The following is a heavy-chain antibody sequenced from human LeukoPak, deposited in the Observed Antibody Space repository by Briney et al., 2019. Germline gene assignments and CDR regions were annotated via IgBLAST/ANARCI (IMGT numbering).Heavy chain of an antibody. V-gene: IGHV4-59*01. CDR1: GGSISSYY. D-gene: IGHD6-19*01. J-gene: IGHJ5*02. Sequence: SETLSLTCTVSGGSISSYYWSWIRQPPGKGLEWIGYIYCSGSTNYNPSLKSRVTISVDTSKNQFSLKLSSVTAADTAVYYCARAGYSSGYLWGQGTLVTVS. CDR3: ARAGYSSGYL. CDR2: IYCSGST.